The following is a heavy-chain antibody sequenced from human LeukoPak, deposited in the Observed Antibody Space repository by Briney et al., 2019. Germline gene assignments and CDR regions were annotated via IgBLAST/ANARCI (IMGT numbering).Heavy chain of an antibody. D-gene: IGHD3-22*01. CDR2: IDYSGST. J-gene: IGHJ6*03. Sequence: SETLSLTCTVSGGSISSYYWSWIRQPPGKGLEWIGYIDYSGSTNYNPSLKSRVTISVDTSKNQFSLKLSSVTAADTAVYYCARVYYYYDNREYYYYYYMDAWGKGTTVTVSS. CDR3: ARVYYYYDNREYYYYYYMDA. CDR1: GGSISSYY. V-gene: IGHV4-59*13.